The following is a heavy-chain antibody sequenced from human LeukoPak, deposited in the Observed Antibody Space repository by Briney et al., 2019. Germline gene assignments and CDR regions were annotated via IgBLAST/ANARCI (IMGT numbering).Heavy chain of an antibody. CDR2: ISYDGSNK. V-gene: IGHV3-30*18. J-gene: IGHJ4*02. D-gene: IGHD3-22*01. Sequence: PGGSLRLSCAASGFTFSSYGMHWVRQAPGKGLEWVAVISYDGSNKYYADSVKGRFTISRDNSKNTLYLQMNSLRAEDTAVYYCAKYYYDSSGIDYWGQGTLVTVSS. CDR3: AKYYYDSSGIDY. CDR1: GFTFSSYG.